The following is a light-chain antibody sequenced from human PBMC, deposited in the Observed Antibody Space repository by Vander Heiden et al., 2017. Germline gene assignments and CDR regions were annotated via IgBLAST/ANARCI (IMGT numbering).Light chain of an antibody. Sequence: DVVLTQSPLSLPVTPGEPASVSCRSSQSLLLSSGYNYLDWYVQKPGQSPQLLIYLGSNRASGVPGRFSGSGSGTDFTLYISRVEAEDVGVYYCMQAIQTPMTFGGGTKVEIK. CDR2: LGS. CDR1: QSLLLSSGYNY. J-gene: IGKJ4*01. CDR3: MQAIQTPMT. V-gene: IGKV2-28*01.